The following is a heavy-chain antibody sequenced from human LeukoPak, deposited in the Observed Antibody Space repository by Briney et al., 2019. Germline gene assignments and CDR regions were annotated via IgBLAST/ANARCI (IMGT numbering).Heavy chain of an antibody. CDR2: IYYSGST. V-gene: IGHV4-59*01. CDR3: ARDPNYVTGPKGHGAFDI. J-gene: IGHJ3*02. D-gene: IGHD1-14*01. Sequence: SETLSLTCTVSGGSISSYYWSWIRQPPGKGLEWIGYIYYSGSTNYNPSLKSRVTISVDASKNQFSLKLSSVTAADTAVYYCARDPNYVTGPKGHGAFDIWGQGRMVTVSS. CDR1: GGSISSYY.